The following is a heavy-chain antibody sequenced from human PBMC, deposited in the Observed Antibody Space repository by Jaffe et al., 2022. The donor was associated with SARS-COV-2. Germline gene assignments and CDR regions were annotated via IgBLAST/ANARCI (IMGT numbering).Heavy chain of an antibody. J-gene: IGHJ6*03. CDR3: ARGIAAAGNHYYYYMDV. CDR1: GGSFSGYY. Sequence: QVQLQQWGAGLLKPSETLSLTCAVYGGSFSGYYWSWIRQPPGKGLEWIGEINHSGSTNYNPSLKSRVTISVDTSKNQFSLKLSSVTAADTAVYYCARGIAAAGNHYYYYMDVWGKGTTVTVSS. V-gene: IGHV4-34*01. D-gene: IGHD6-13*01. CDR2: INHSGST.